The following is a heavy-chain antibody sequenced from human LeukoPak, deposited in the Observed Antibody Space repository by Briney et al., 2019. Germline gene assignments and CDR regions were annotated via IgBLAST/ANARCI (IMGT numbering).Heavy chain of an antibody. CDR3: ARGGQWLTDAMDV. J-gene: IGHJ6*02. CDR2: ISWNSGSI. CDR1: GFTFDDYA. Sequence: PGRSLRLSYAASGFTFDDYAMHWVRQAPGKGLEWVSGISWNSGSIGYADSVKGRFTISRDNAKNSLYLQVNSLRVEDTAVYYCARGGQWLTDAMDVWGQGTTVTVSS. D-gene: IGHD4/OR15-4a*01. V-gene: IGHV3-9*01.